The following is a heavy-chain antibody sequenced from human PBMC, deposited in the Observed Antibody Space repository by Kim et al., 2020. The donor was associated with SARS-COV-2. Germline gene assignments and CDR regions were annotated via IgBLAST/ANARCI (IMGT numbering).Heavy chain of an antibody. CDR3: ARERLSYYFDY. V-gene: IGHV4-31*02. J-gene: IGHJ4*02. Sequence: TYYNPSLKSRVTISVDTSKNQFSLKLSSVTAADTAVYYCARERLSYYFDYWGQGTLVTVSS. CDR2: T.